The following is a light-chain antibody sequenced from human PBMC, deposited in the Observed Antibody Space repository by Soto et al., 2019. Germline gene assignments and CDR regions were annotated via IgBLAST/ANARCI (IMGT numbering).Light chain of an antibody. V-gene: IGLV2-8*01. Sequence: SVLTHPPSASGSPGQSVTISCSGTKNDIGVYDFVSWYQHHPGKAPRLIIYEVVQRPSGVPDRFSGSKSGNTASLTGSGLQAADEADSFCKSYASSNTYLFGSGTKVTVL. J-gene: IGLJ1*01. CDR3: KSYASSNTYL. CDR1: KNDIGVYDF. CDR2: EVV.